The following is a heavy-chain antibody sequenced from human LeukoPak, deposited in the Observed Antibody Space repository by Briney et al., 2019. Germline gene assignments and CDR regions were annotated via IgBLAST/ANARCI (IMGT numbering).Heavy chain of an antibody. CDR1: GYTFTSYG. J-gene: IGHJ4*02. D-gene: IGHD6-13*01. CDR3: ARTLYIAAAPGGFDY. V-gene: IGHV1-2*02. CDR2: INPKNAGT. Sequence: GASVKVSCKASGYTFTSYGISWVRQAPGQGLEWMGWINPKNAGTNYAQKFQGRVTMTRDTSTGTVYMELSRLRSDDTAVYYCARTLYIAAAPGGFDYWGQGTLVTVSS.